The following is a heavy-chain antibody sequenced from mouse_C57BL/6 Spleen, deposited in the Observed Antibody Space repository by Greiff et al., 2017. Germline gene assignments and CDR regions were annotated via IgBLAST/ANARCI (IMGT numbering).Heavy chain of an antibody. CDR2: INPNNGGT. CDR3: ARDKVVGCQAWFAY. V-gene: IGHV1-22*01. CDR1: GYTFTDYN. D-gene: IGHD6-1*01. Sequence: VQLQQSGPELVKPGASVKMSCKASGYTFTDYNMHWVKQSHGKSLEWIGYINPNNGGTSSNQQFKGKATLPVNKSSSTAYMELRSLTSEASAVXYGARDKVVGCQAWFAYWGQGALGTGSA. J-gene: IGHJ3*01.